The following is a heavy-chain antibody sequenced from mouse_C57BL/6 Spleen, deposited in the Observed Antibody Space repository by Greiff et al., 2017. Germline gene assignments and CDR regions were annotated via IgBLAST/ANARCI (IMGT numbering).Heavy chain of an antibody. CDR3: ARGDYGNYRGYFDV. V-gene: IGHV1-59*01. Sequence: VQLQQPGAELVRPGTSVKLSCKASGYTFTSYWMHWVKQRPGQGLEWIGVIDPSDSYTNYNQKFKGKATLTVDTSSSTAYMQLSSLTSEDSAVYYCARGDYGNYRGYFDVWGTGTTVTVSS. J-gene: IGHJ1*03. CDR2: IDPSDSYT. CDR1: GYTFTSYW. D-gene: IGHD2-1*01.